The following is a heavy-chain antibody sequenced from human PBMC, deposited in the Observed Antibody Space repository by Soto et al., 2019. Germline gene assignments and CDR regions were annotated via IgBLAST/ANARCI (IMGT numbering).Heavy chain of an antibody. CDR1: AGSISSGTYY. V-gene: IGHV4-31*03. J-gene: IGHJ5*02. Sequence: QVQLQESGPGLVKPSQTLSLTCTVSAGSISSGTYYWNWIRQHPGKGLEWIGYMYYSGTTYYNPSLQSRLTISGDTSKNQFSLKLSSVTLADTAVYYCARGNDFRTGWFDPWGQGIMVTVPS. D-gene: IGHD4-4*01. CDR3: ARGNDFRTGWFDP. CDR2: MYYSGTT.